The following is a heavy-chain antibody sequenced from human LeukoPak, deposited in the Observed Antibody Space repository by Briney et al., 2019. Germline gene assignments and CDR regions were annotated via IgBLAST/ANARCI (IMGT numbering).Heavy chain of an antibody. V-gene: IGHV1-2*02. Sequence: ASVKVSCKASGYTFTGYYMHWVRQAPGQGLEWMGWINPNSGGTNYAQKFQGRVTMTRDTSISTAYMELSRLRSDDTAVYYCARERPQGSRHDAFDIWGQGTMVTVSS. CDR1: GYTFTGYY. CDR3: ARERPQGSRHDAFDI. J-gene: IGHJ3*02. CDR2: INPNSGGT.